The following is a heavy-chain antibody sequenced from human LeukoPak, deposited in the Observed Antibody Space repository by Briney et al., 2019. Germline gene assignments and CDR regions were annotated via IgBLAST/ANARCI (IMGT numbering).Heavy chain of an antibody. CDR2: MTPNSGDT. Sequence: GASVKVSCKASGYTFTSYDINWVRQATGQGLEWMGWMTPNSGDTGYAQKFQGRVTMTRNTSINTAYMELSSLTSEDTAVYYCARGRKYSGYDSLGYWAQGTQVTVSS. D-gene: IGHD5-12*01. CDR3: ARGRKYSGYDSLGY. V-gene: IGHV1-8*01. J-gene: IGHJ4*02. CDR1: GYTFTSYD.